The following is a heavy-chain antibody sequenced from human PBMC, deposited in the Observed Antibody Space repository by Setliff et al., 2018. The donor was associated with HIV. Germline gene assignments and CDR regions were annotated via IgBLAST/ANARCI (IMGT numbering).Heavy chain of an antibody. CDR2: IYWNDDS. V-gene: IGHV2-5*01. CDR1: GFSLSTSKMG. J-gene: IGHJ4*02. D-gene: IGHD3-9*01. CDR3: AHTNPYYDWLSNGFDD. Sequence: ESGPTLVNPTQPLTLTCTFSGFSLSTSKMGVGWIRQPPGKALEWLAVIYWNDDSRYNPYLKSRLTITKDTSKNQVVLTMTNMDPVDTATYYCAHTNPYYDWLSNGFDDLGQGTPVTVS.